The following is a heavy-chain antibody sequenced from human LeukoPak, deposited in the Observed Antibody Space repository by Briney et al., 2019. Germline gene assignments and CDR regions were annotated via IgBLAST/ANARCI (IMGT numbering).Heavy chain of an antibody. CDR1: GYTFTGHY. J-gene: IGHJ4*02. D-gene: IGHD2-15*01. Sequence: ASVKVSCKASGYTFTGHYMHWVRQAPGQGLEWMGWINPNSGGTNYAQKFQGRVTMTRDTSISTAYMELSRLRSDDTAVYYCARDRDIVVVVAATSDYGFDYWGQGTLVTVSS. CDR3: ARDRDIVVVVAATSDYGFDY. V-gene: IGHV1-2*02. CDR2: INPNSGGT.